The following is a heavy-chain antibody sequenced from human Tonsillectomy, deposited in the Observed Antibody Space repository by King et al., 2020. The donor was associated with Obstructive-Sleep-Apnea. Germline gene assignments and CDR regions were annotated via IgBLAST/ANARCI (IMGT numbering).Heavy chain of an antibody. Sequence: VQLVESGGGVVQPGRSLRLSCAASGFTFNSYALHWVRQAPGKGLEWVEVISYVGSNMYYADSVKGRFTISRDKSKNTLFLQMNSLRPEDTAVYYCARASLPGVIINWFDPWGQGTLVTVSS. D-gene: IGHD3-10*01. J-gene: IGHJ5*02. CDR1: GFTFNSYA. CDR2: ISYVGSNM. CDR3: ARASLPGVIINWFDP. V-gene: IGHV3-30*04.